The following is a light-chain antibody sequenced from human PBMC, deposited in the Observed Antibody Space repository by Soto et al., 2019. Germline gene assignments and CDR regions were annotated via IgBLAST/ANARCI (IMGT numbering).Light chain of an antibody. CDR2: SNS. CDR3: AVWDEGRAGVV. V-gene: IGLV1-44*01. Sequence: QSVLTQSPSVSGTPGQRVTISCVGSNSNIGDNTVNWYQQLPGTAPKLLIYSNSQRPSGVPDRFSGSKSGTSASLAISGLQSEDGAVYYCAVWDEGRAGVVFGGGPQLTVL. J-gene: IGLJ2*01. CDR1: NSNIGDNT.